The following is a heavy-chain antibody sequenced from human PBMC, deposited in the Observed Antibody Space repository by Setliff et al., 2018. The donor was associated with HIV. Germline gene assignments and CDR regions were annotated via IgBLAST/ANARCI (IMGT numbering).Heavy chain of an antibody. CDR1: GGSISSSTYY. Sequence: SETLSLTCTVSGGSISSSTYYWGWIRQPPGKGLEWIGTIYYSGSTYYNPSLKSRLTIPVDTSKNQFSLKLSSVTAADTAVYYCARHSPSDYWGQGTLVTVSS. CDR3: ARHSPSDY. CDR2: IYYSGST. J-gene: IGHJ4*02. V-gene: IGHV4-39*01.